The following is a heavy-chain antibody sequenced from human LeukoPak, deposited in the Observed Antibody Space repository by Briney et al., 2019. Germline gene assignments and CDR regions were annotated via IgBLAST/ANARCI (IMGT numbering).Heavy chain of an antibody. CDR3: TTKSAGLDY. J-gene: IGHJ4*02. D-gene: IGHD6-13*01. Sequence: AGSLTLSCAASGFTFSNAWMSWVRQPPGKGLEWVGRIKSKTDGGTTDYAAPVKGRFTIARDDSKNTLYLQMNSLKTEDRAVYYCTTKSAGLDYWGQGTLVTVSP. CDR1: GFTFSNAW. V-gene: IGHV3-15*01. CDR2: IKSKTDGGTT.